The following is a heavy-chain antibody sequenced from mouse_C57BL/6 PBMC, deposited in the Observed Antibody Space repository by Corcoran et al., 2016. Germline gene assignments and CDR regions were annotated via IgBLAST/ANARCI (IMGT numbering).Heavy chain of an antibody. CDR3: ASDYYGRSYVVWFAY. Sequence: QFQLQQYEAELMKPGASVTLSCKATGYTFTGYWLEWVKLRPGHGLEWIGEILPGSGSINYNEKFKGKATFTAYTSSNTAYMQLSSLTTEDSAIYYCASDYYGRSYVVWFAYWGQGTLVTVSA. D-gene: IGHD1-1*01. CDR1: GYTFTGYW. J-gene: IGHJ3*01. CDR2: ILPGSGSI. V-gene: IGHV1-9*01.